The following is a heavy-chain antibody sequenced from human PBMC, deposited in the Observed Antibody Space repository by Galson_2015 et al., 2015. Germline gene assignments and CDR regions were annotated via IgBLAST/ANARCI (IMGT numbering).Heavy chain of an antibody. CDR2: IQSKTDGGAT. CDR1: GFTFSKAW. V-gene: IGHV3-15*01. CDR3: TPSPLSTGTTPGF. J-gene: IGHJ4*02. Sequence: SLRLSCAASGFTFSKAWMSWVRQAPGKGLEWVGRIQSKTDGGATDYAAPVKGRFTISRDDSKDTLYLLMNSLETEDTAVYYCTPSPLSTGTTPGFWGQGTLVTVSS. D-gene: IGHD4-17*01.